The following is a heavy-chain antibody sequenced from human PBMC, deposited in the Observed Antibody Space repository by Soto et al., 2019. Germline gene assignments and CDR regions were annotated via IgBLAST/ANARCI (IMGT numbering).Heavy chain of an antibody. Sequence: ASVKVSCKASGYTFTSYGISWVRQAPGQGLEWMGWISAYNGNTNYAQKLQGRVTMTTDTSTSTAYMELRSLRSDDTAVYYCASSPRPGRGYSYGYFDYWGQGTLVTAPQ. J-gene: IGHJ4*02. CDR1: GYTFTSYG. CDR2: ISAYNGNT. V-gene: IGHV1-18*01. CDR3: ASSPRPGRGYSYGYFDY. D-gene: IGHD5-18*01.